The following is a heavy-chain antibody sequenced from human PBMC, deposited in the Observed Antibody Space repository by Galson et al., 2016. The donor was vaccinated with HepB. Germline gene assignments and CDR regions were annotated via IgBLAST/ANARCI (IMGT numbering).Heavy chain of an antibody. Sequence: SLRLSCAASGFTFSSTAMAWVRQAPGKGLEWVAGVGSGGSDTHYADLVKGRFTISRDNYNNIVYLQMNNLRAEDTAVYYCAKDCHYWSAIDYWGQGSLVTGSS. CDR1: GFTFSSTA. CDR2: VGSGGSDT. CDR3: AKDCHYWSAIDY. V-gene: IGHV3-23*01. D-gene: IGHD3-3*02. J-gene: IGHJ4*02.